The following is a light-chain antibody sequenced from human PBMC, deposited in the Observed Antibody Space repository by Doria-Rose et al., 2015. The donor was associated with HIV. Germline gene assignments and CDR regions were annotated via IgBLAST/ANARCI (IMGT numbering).Light chain of an antibody. V-gene: IGKV3-20*01. Sequence: TQSPGTLSLSPGERVTLSCRASQSFSSTYLAWYQQKPGQAPSLLIYDGSTRATGIPDRFNASGSGTDFTLTINRLEPEDFALYYCHQYGTSWTFGQGTKVEI. CDR3: HQYGTSWT. CDR2: DGS. J-gene: IGKJ1*01. CDR1: QSFSSTY.